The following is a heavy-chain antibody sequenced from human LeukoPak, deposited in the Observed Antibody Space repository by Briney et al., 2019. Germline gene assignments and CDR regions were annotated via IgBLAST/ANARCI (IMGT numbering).Heavy chain of an antibody. CDR2: ITGDGRST. V-gene: IGHV3-74*01. J-gene: IGHJ4*02. D-gene: IGHD2/OR15-2a*01. CDR3: VRLYAY. CDR1: GFTFSNYF. Sequence: QTGGSLRLSCAASGFTFSNYFMHWVRQVPGEGPVWVSRITGDGRSTSYADSVKGRFTISRDNAKNTLYLQMNSLRAEDTALYYCVRLYAYWGQGTLVTVSS.